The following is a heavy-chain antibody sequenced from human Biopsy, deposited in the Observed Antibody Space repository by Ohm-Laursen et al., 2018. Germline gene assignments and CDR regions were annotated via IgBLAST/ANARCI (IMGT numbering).Heavy chain of an antibody. J-gene: IGHJ6*02. D-gene: IGHD3-22*01. CDR1: VRIFSDYY. CDR3: ARGKYKDFSTGLPRPYHYTLDF. V-gene: IGHV3-11*01. Sequence: SLRLSCAASVRIFSDYYMSWIRQAPGKGLEWIAYFSARDGVVYYADSVKGRFTISRDNTNNSLYLQMTSLRPESTAVFYCARGKYKDFSTGLPRPYHYTLDFWGPGTTVTVSS. CDR2: FSARDGVV.